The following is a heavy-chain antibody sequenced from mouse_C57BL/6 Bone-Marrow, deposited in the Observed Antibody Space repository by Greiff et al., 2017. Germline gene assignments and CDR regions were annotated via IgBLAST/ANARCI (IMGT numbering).Heavy chain of an antibody. CDR1: GYTFTGYW. CDR3: ARVDPYYYGSRWYFDV. Sequence: VKLQQSGAELMKPGASVKLSCKATGYTFTGYWIEWVKQRPGHGLEWIGEILPGSGSTNYNEKFKGKATFTADTSSNTAYMQLSSLTTEDSAIYYCARVDPYYYGSRWYFDVWGTGTTVTVSS. D-gene: IGHD1-1*01. CDR2: ILPGSGST. J-gene: IGHJ1*03. V-gene: IGHV1-9*01.